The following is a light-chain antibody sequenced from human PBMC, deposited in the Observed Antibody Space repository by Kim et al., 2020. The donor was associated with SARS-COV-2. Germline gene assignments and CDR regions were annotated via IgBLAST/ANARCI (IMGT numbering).Light chain of an antibody. CDR3: QQYYTYPWT. Sequence: ASGGDRVTISCGASQYVSSWLAWYQQKPGRAPKLLLYKASDLQSGVPSRFSGSGYGTEFTLTIRRLQPDDVATYYCQQYYTYPWTFGQGTKVDIK. CDR2: KAS. CDR1: QYVSSW. J-gene: IGKJ1*01. V-gene: IGKV1-5*03.